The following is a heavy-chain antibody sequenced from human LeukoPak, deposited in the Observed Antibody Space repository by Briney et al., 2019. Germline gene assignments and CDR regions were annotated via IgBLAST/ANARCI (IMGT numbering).Heavy chain of an antibody. J-gene: IGHJ4*02. CDR2: IYNSGMT. Sequence: SETLSLTCTVSGASISNYYWNWIRQPAGKGLEWVGRIYNSGMTKYNRAPGSRVTMSVDTSKNQLSLELTSLIAADTAVYYCARDLGGGVVDSWGQGVLVTVSS. CDR3: ARDLGGGVVDS. D-gene: IGHD3-16*01. V-gene: IGHV4-4*07. CDR1: GASISNYY.